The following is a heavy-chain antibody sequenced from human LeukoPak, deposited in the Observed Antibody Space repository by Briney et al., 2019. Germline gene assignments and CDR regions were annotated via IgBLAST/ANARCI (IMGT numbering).Heavy chain of an antibody. J-gene: IGHJ5*02. CDR1: GFTFSNYA. D-gene: IGHD1-26*01. CDR2: ISYDGRNG. Sequence: PGRSLRLSCAASGFTFSNYAMHWVRQAPGKGLEWVSLISYDGRNGYYADSVKGRFTISRDNSQNTLYLQMNNLRAEDTALYYCARDGIARGSGSSLGSWGQGTLVTVSS. CDR3: ARDGIARGSGSSLGS. V-gene: IGHV3-30*04.